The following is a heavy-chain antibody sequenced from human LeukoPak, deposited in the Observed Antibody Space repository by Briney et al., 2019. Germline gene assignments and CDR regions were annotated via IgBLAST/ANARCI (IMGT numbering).Heavy chain of an antibody. Sequence: ASVKVSCKASGYTFTSYDINWVRQATGQGLEWMGWMNPNSGNTGYAQKFQGRVTMTRDTSINTAYMELSRLTSDDTAVYYCATDPRTTVFGTFRYYYMDVWGEGTTVAVSS. CDR1: GYTFTSYD. V-gene: IGHV1-8*01. CDR2: MNPNSGNT. CDR3: ATDPRTTVFGTFRYYYMDV. J-gene: IGHJ6*03. D-gene: IGHD3-3*01.